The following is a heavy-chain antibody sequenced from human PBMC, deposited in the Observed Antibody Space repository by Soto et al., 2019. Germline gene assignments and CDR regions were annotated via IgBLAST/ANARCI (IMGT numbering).Heavy chain of an antibody. CDR1: GFTFSSSW. J-gene: IGHJ4*02. V-gene: IGHV3-7*04. CDR2: IKEDGSEI. Sequence: ETHLVESGGDLVQPGGSLKLSCAASGFTFSSSWMSWVRQAPGKGLEWVANIKEDGSEIHYVDSVKGRFTISRDNAKNWLYLKMSCLSVEDTGVYYCAGDSWGAAHIRGQGTPVTVSS. D-gene: IGHD1-26*01. CDR3: AGDSWGAAHI.